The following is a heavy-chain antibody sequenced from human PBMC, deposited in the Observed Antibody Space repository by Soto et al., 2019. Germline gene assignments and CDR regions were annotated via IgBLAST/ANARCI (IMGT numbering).Heavy chain of an antibody. CDR3: ARGGAVARGGRAFDL. D-gene: IGHD3-10*01. CDR2: IYYSGST. V-gene: IGHV4-61*01. CDR1: GGSVSSGTYY. Sequence: QVQLQESGPGLVKPSETLSLPCTVSGGSVSSGTYYWSWIRQPPGKGLEWIGHIYYSGSTNYNPSTKGRPTPSVDTSQNQIYLNPSSVTDAATSVYSCARGGAVARGGRAFDLWGQAKLVTV. J-gene: IGHJ3*01.